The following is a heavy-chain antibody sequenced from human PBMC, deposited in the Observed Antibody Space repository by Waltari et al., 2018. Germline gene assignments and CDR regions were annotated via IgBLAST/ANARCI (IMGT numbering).Heavy chain of an antibody. V-gene: IGHV3-23*04. J-gene: IGHJ2*01. CDR1: GFTFRSYA. CDR2: ISGSDVRT. Sequence: EVQLVESGGGLVQPGGSLRLSCAASGFTFRSYAMSWVRQAPGRGLEWVSSISGSDVRTNYAASAKGRFTISRDNVKNTLLLQMNSLRADDAAVYYCAKDLGGFSGSHWYFDLWGRGTLVTVSS. CDR3: AKDLGGFSGSHWYFDL. D-gene: IGHD5-12*01.